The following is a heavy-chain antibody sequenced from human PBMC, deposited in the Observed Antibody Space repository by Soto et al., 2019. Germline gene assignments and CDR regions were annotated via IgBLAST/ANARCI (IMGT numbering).Heavy chain of an antibody. CDR2: IYYSGST. Sequence: QLQLQESGPGLVKPSETLSLTCTVSGGSISSRGYYWGWIRQPPGKGLEWIGTIYYSGSTYYNPSLKSRVTISVDTSKNQFSLKLNSVTAADTAVYYCATSNWFDPWGQGTLVTVSS. J-gene: IGHJ5*02. CDR1: GGSISSRGYY. CDR3: ATSNWFDP. V-gene: IGHV4-39*01.